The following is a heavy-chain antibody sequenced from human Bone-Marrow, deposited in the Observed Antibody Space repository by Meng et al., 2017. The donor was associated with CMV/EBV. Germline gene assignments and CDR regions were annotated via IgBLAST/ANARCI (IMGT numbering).Heavy chain of an antibody. CDR3: ARDHPSSGFEL. Sequence: GESLKISCAASGFTLSSYEMNWVRQAPGKGLEWVSYISSSGSTIYYADSVKGRFTISRDNAKNSLYLQMNSLRAEDTAVYYCARDHPSSGFELWGQGNLVTVHS. J-gene: IGHJ5*02. D-gene: IGHD6-19*01. CDR1: GFTLSSYE. V-gene: IGHV3-48*03. CDR2: ISSSGSTI.